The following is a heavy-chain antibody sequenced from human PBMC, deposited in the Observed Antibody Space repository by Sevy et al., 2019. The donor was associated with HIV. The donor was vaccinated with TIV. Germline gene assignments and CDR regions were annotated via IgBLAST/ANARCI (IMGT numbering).Heavy chain of an antibody. Sequence: GGCLRLSCAASGFTFSSSAMNWVRQAPGKGLEWVLGIISSGDITYYPDSVKGRFTISRDNSKNTLYLQINSLRVEDTAIYYCAKRSNENFFDYWGQGSLVTVSS. CDR2: IISSGDIT. D-gene: IGHD2-8*01. J-gene: IGHJ4*02. V-gene: IGHV3-23*01. CDR1: GFTFSSSA. CDR3: AKRSNENFFDY.